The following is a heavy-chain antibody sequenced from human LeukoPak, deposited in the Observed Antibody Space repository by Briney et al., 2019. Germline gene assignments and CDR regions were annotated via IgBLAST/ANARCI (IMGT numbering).Heavy chain of an antibody. Sequence: SETLSLTCTVSGGPISGYYWSWIRQSPGKGLVWIGYMSYSGSTNYNPSLKSRVTISIDMSKNQFSLTLSSVTAADTALYYCARHFTYYYDSSGYPRDAFDIWGQATRVTVSS. CDR2: MSYSGST. CDR3: ARHFTYYYDSSGYPRDAFDI. CDR1: GGPISGYY. J-gene: IGHJ3*02. V-gene: IGHV4-59*08. D-gene: IGHD3-22*01.